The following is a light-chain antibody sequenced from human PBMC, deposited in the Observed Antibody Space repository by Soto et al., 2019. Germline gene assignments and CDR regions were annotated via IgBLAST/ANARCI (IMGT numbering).Light chain of an antibody. CDR3: QQSYSTPYT. CDR2: AAS. CDR1: QTISSY. J-gene: IGKJ2*01. Sequence: DIQMTQSPSSLSASVGNRVTLTCRASQTISSYLNWYQQKPGKAPKLLIYAASSLQSGVPSRFSGSGSGTDFTLTISSLQPDDFATYYCQQSYSTPYTFGQGTKLEIK. V-gene: IGKV1-39*01.